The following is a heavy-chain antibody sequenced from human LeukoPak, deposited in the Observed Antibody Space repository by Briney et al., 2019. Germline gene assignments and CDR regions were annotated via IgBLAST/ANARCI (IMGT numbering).Heavy chain of an antibody. CDR2: INPNSGGT. Sequence: ASVKVSCKASGYTFTGYYMHWVRQAPGQGLEWMGWINPNSGGTNYAQKFQGRVTMTRDTSISTAYMELSRLRSDDTAVYYCAREASIMITFGGVIDPDLTLDYWGQGTLVTVSS. D-gene: IGHD3-16*02. V-gene: IGHV1-2*02. CDR1: GYTFTGYY. J-gene: IGHJ4*02. CDR3: AREASIMITFGGVIDPDLTLDY.